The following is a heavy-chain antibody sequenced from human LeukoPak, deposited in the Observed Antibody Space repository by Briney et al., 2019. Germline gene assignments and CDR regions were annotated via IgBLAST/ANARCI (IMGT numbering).Heavy chain of an antibody. CDR1: GFTFRHYW. J-gene: IGHJ4*02. CDR3: ARVVGTDEGADY. D-gene: IGHD1-7*01. Sequence: GGSLRLSCAASGFTFRHYWMNWVRQASGKGLEWVANIMPDGSEKRYADSVKGRFTISRDNAENSLYLQMNSLRAEDTAVYYCARVVGTDEGADYWGQGTLVTVSS. CDR2: IMPDGSEK. V-gene: IGHV3-7*04.